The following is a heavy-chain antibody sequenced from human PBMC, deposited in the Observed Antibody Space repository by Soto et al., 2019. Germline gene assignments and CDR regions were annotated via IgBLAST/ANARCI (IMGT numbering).Heavy chain of an antibody. V-gene: IGHV3-23*01. CDR2: FSGGSGTT. D-gene: IGHD6-25*01. J-gene: IGHJ4*02. CDR3: AKWSGYGDY. CDR1: GFSLSTYG. Sequence: EVQLLESGGGLVQPGGSLRLSCAASGFSLSTYGVTWVRQAPGKGLEWVSGFSGGSGTTHYADSVKGRFSITRDNSKKTAHLEMNSVGVEDTAIYYCAKWSGYGDYWGQGILVTVSS.